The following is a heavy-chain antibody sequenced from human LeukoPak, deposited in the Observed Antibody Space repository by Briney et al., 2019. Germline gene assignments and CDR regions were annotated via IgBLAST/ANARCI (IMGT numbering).Heavy chain of an antibody. CDR1: GYTFTSYD. J-gene: IGHJ4*02. V-gene: IGHV1-8*01. Sequence: ASVKVSCKASGYTFTSYDINWVRQATGQGLEWMGWMNPNSGNTGYAQKSQGRVTMTRNTSISTAYMELSSLRSEDTAVYYCARLDWSDLDFDYWGQGTLVTVSS. CDR2: MNPNSGNT. CDR3: ARLDWSDLDFDY. D-gene: IGHD3/OR15-3a*01.